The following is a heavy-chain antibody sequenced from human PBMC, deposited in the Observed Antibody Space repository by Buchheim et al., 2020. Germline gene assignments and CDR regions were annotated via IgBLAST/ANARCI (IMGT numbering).Heavy chain of an antibody. V-gene: IGHV3-33*01. CDR3: ARGKDYGDYLDY. CDR1: GFTFSSYG. CDR2: IWYDGSNK. D-gene: IGHD4-17*01. J-gene: IGHJ4*02. Sequence: QVQLVESGGGVVQPGRSLRLSCAASGFTFSSYGMHWVRQAPGKGLEWVAVIWYDGSNKYYADSVKGRFTISRDNSKNTLYLAMNSLRAEDTAVYYCARGKDYGDYLDYWGQGTL.